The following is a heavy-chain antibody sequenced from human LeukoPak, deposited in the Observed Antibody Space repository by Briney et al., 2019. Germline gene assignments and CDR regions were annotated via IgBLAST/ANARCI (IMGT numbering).Heavy chain of an antibody. CDR1: GGSISSFY. Sequence: SETLSLTCTVSGGSISSFYWSWIRQPPGKGLEWIGYIYYSGSTKHNPSLKSRVTISADTSKNQLSLKLSSVTAADTAMYYCARHAGQWFGERIDFWGQGTMVTVSS. CDR2: IYYSGST. CDR3: ARHAGQWFGERIDF. D-gene: IGHD3-10*01. J-gene: IGHJ3*01. V-gene: IGHV4-59*08.